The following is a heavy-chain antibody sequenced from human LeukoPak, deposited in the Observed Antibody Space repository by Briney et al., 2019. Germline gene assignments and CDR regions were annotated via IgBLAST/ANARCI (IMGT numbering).Heavy chain of an antibody. Sequence: GGSLRLSCAASGFTVSTNYMSWVRHAPGKGLEWVSVIYSGSSTYYADSVKGRFTISRDKSKNTLFLQMNSLRSEDTAVYYCAREGPYYGMDVWGQGTTVTVSS. V-gene: IGHV3-53*01. J-gene: IGHJ6*02. CDR3: AREGPYYGMDV. CDR1: GFTVSTNY. CDR2: IYSGSST. D-gene: IGHD3-16*01.